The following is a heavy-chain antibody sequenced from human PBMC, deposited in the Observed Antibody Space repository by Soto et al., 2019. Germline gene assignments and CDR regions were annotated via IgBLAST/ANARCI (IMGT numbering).Heavy chain of an antibody. CDR3: ARGQEGVVATH. J-gene: IGHJ4*02. CDR2: IKDGGLT. CDR1: GGSLSGYY. Sequence: QVQLQQWGAGLLKPSETLSLTCVVYGGSLSGYYWSWIRQPPGKGLEWIGEIKDGGLTNYSPSLKSRVTISADRPKNQFSLKLYSVTAADTAVYYCARGQEGVVATHWDQGSLVTVSS. D-gene: IGHD5-12*01. V-gene: IGHV4-34*01.